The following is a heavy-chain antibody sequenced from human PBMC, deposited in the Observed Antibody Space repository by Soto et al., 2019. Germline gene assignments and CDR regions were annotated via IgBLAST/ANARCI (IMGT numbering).Heavy chain of an antibody. CDR3: ARDQDGLVVYALKDYYHYGMDV. V-gene: IGHV3-21*01. J-gene: IGHJ6*02. CDR2: ISSSSSYI. D-gene: IGHD2-8*01. Sequence: PGGSLRLSCAASGFTFSSYSMNWVRQAPGKGLEWVSSISSSSSYIYYADSVKGRFTISRDNAKNSLYLQMNSLRAEDTAVYYCARDQDGLVVYALKDYYHYGMDVWGQGTTVTVSS. CDR1: GFTFSSYS.